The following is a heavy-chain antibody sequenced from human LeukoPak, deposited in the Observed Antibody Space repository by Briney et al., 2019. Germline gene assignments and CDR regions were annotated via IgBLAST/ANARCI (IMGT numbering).Heavy chain of an antibody. Sequence: GGSLRLSCAASGFTFSTYSMNWVRQAPGKGLEWVSCISTSSSYIYYADSVKGRFTISRDNAKNSLYLQMNSLRAEDTAVYYCASGHHDILTGYSMFYFDYWGQGTLVTVSS. CDR1: GFTFSTYS. J-gene: IGHJ4*02. CDR3: ASGHHDILTGYSMFYFDY. D-gene: IGHD3-9*01. V-gene: IGHV3-21*01. CDR2: ISTSSSYI.